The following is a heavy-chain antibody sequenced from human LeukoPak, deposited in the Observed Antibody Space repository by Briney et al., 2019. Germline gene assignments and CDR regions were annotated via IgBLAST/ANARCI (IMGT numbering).Heavy chain of an antibody. D-gene: IGHD3-22*01. CDR1: GFTFSSYG. CDR3: ASYSNYYDSSGYYSPDY. CDR2: IWYDGSNK. V-gene: IGHV3-33*01. J-gene: IGHJ4*02. Sequence: SGGSLRLSCAASGFTFSSYGMHWVRQAPGKGLEWVAVIWYDGSNKYYADSVKGRFTISRDNSKNTLYLQMNSLRAEDTAVYYCASYSNYYDSSGYYSPDYWGQGTLVTVSS.